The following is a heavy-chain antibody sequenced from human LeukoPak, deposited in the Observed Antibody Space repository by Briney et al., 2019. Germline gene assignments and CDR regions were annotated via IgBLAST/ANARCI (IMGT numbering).Heavy chain of an antibody. Sequence: GESLKISCKGSGYSFTSYWIGWVRQMSGKGLEWMGIIYPGDSDTRYSPSFQGQVTISADKSISTAYLQWSSLKASDTAMYYCARRNDILTGYLYYFDYWGQGTLVTVSS. CDR2: IYPGDSDT. D-gene: IGHD3-9*01. CDR1: GYSFTSYW. J-gene: IGHJ4*02. V-gene: IGHV5-51*01. CDR3: ARRNDILTGYLYYFDY.